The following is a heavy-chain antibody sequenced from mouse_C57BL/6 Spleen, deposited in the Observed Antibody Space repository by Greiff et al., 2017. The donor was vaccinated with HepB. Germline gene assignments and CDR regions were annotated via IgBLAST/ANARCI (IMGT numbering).Heavy chain of an antibody. CDR3: ARSDSNAMDY. Sequence: VQLQQSGPGLVGPSPSLFITCNVSGFSFTSYALKWGRPPPGKGLEWLGVILTGGGTNYNSALKSRLSNSKDNSKSQVFLKMNSLQTDDTARYYCARSDSNAMDYWGQGTSVTVSS. J-gene: IGHJ4*01. V-gene: IGHV2-9-1*01. CDR1: GFSFTSYA. CDR2: ILTGGGT. D-gene: IGHD2-4*01.